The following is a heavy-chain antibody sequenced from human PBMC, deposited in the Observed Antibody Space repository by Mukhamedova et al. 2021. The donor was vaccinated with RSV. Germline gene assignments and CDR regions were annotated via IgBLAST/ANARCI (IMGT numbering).Heavy chain of an antibody. D-gene: IGHD1-26*01. CDR1: GFTFSSYS. V-gene: IGHV3-21*06. J-gene: IGHJ6*01. CDR3: GKPIVGARGDF. Sequence: GFTFSSYSMNWVRQAPGKGLECVSFISGSSNYVYYADSVKGRFTISRDNAKNSLYLQMNSLRAEDTAVYYCGKPIVGARGDFWG. CDR2: ISGSSNYV.